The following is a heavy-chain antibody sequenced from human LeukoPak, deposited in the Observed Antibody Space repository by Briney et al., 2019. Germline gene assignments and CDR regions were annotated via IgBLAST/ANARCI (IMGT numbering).Heavy chain of an antibody. CDR3: ARPRYSSSWYYEAFDI. V-gene: IGHV4-59*01. D-gene: IGHD6-13*01. Sequence: SETLSLTCTVSGGSISSYYWSWIRQPPGKGLEWIGYIYYSGSTNYNPSLKSRVTISVDTSKNQFSLKLSSVTAADTAVYYCARPRYSSSWYYEAFDIWGQGTMVTVSS. CDR2: IYYSGST. CDR1: GGSISSYY. J-gene: IGHJ3*02.